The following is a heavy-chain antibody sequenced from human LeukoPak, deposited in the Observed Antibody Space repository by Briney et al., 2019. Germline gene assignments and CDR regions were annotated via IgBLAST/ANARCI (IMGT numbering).Heavy chain of an antibody. CDR3: AKDGGKKGYSYRYLDV. Sequence: PGGSLRLSCAAPGFTFSRYAMSWVRQAPGKGLEWVSAISGSGGSTYYADSVKGRFTISRDNSKNTLYLQMNSLRAEDTAVYYCAKDGGKKGYSYRYLDVWGQGTTVTVSS. CDR2: ISGSGGST. D-gene: IGHD5-18*01. J-gene: IGHJ6*02. V-gene: IGHV3-23*01. CDR1: GFTFSRYA.